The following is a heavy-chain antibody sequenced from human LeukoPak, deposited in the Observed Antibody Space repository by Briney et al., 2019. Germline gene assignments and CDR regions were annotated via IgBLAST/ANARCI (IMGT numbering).Heavy chain of an antibody. D-gene: IGHD2-21*02. J-gene: IGHJ5*01. V-gene: IGHV1-2*02. CDR1: GYTFTGFF. Sequence: ASVKVSCKASGYTFTGFFMHWVRQAPGQGLEWMGWINPNIGDAYYAQKFQGRITMTRDRSINTAYMELSRLTSDDTAVYYCARMDLDGGDSIGFDSWGQGTLVTVSS. CDR2: INPNIGDA. CDR3: ARMDLDGGDSIGFDS.